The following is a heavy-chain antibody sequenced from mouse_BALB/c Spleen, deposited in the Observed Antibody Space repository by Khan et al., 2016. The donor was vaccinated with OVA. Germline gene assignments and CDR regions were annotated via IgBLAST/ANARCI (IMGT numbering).Heavy chain of an antibody. J-gene: IGHJ4*01. V-gene: IGHV3-2*02. CDR3: ARDYDYHDYAMDY. Sequence: EVQLQESGPGLVKPSQSLSLTCTVTGYSITSDYAWNWIRQFPGNKLEWMGYISYSGSTSYNPSLKSRISITRDTSKNQFFLQLNSVTTEDTATYYCARDYDYHDYAMDYWGQGTSVTVSS. CDR2: ISYSGST. D-gene: IGHD2-4*01. CDR1: GYSITSDYA.